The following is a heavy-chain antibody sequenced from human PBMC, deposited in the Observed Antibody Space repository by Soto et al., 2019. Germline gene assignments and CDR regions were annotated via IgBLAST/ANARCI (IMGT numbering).Heavy chain of an antibody. J-gene: IGHJ3*02. D-gene: IGHD2-15*01. CDR1: GFTFSSYA. V-gene: IGHV3-30-3*01. CDR3: ASTPSRAVFKYCSGGSCYSGAFDI. Sequence: QVQLVESGGGVVQPGRSLRLSCAASGFTFSSYAMHWVRQAPGKGLEWVAVISYDGGNKYYADAVKGRLTISRDNSKTSLYLQMNSLRADDTAVYYCASTPSRAVFKYCSGGSCYSGAFDIWGQGTMVTVSS. CDR2: ISYDGGNK.